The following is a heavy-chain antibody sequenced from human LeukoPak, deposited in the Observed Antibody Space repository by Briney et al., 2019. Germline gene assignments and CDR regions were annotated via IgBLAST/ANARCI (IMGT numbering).Heavy chain of an antibody. D-gene: IGHD2-2*01. CDR1: GYTFTGYY. Sequence: PRASVKVSCKASGYTFTGYYMHWVRQAPGQGLEWMGWINPNSGGTNYAQKFQGRVTMTRDTSISTAYMELSGLRSDDTAVYYCARDGHIVVVPARTGIDYWGQGTLVTVSS. CDR2: INPNSGGT. J-gene: IGHJ4*02. CDR3: ARDGHIVVVPARTGIDY. V-gene: IGHV1-2*02.